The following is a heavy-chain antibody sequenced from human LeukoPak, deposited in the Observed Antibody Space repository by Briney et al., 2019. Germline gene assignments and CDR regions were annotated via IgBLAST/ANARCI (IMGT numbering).Heavy chain of an antibody. Sequence: SETLSLTCTVSGGSISSSSYYWGWIRQPPGKGLEWIGSIYYSGSTYYNPSLKSRVTISVDTSENQFSLKLSSVTAADTAVYYCARGSSGYDYLDYYYYYMDVWGKGTTVTISS. CDR3: ARGSSGYDYLDYYYYYMDV. V-gene: IGHV4-39*07. D-gene: IGHD5-12*01. J-gene: IGHJ6*03. CDR1: GGSISSSSYY. CDR2: IYYSGST.